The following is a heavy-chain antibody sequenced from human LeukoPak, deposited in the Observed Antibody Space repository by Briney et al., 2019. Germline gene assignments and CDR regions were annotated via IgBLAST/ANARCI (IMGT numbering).Heavy chain of an antibody. D-gene: IGHD4-17*01. CDR1: GFTLSSYA. CDR2: ISGSRGST. J-gene: IGHJ6*03. Sequence: PGGSLRLSCAASGFTLSSYAMSWVRQAPGKGLEWVSAISGSRGSTYYADSVKGRFTISRDNSKNTLYLQMNSLRAEDTAVYCCAKIGDYYYYYMDVWGKGTTVTVSS. V-gene: IGHV3-23*01. CDR3: AKIGDYYYYYMDV.